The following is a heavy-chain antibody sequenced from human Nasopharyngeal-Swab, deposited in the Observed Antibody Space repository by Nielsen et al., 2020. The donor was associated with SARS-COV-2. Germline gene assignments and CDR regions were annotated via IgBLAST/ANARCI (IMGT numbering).Heavy chain of an antibody. CDR3: ARGQYCSSTSCYARGYYYYYGMDV. CDR1: GFTFSSYS. D-gene: IGHD2-2*01. V-gene: IGHV3-21*01. Sequence: GGSLRLSCAASGFTFSSYSMNWVRQAPGKGLEWVSSISSSSSYIYYADSVKGRFTITRDNAKNSLYLQMNSLRGEDTAVYYCARGQYCSSTSCYARGYYYYYGMDVWGQGTTVTVS. J-gene: IGHJ6*02. CDR2: ISSSSSYI.